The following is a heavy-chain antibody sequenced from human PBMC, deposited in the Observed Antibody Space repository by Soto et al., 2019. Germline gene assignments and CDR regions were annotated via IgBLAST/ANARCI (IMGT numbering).Heavy chain of an antibody. CDR3: ARDLGAKVYY. J-gene: IGHJ4*02. Sequence: QVQLVQSGAEVKKPGASVKVSCKASGYTFTSHGISWVRQAPGQGREWMGWVSGYNGNTNYAQKFQGRVTMTTDTSTTTAYMELRSLTSDDTAVYYCARDLGAKVYYWGQGTLVTVSS. CDR1: GYTFTSHG. V-gene: IGHV1-18*01. D-gene: IGHD3-16*01. CDR2: VSGYNGNT.